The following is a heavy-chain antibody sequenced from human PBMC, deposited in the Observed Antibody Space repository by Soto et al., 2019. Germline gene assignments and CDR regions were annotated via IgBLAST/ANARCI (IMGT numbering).Heavy chain of an antibody. D-gene: IGHD3-16*02. J-gene: IGHJ5*02. CDR2: IYHSGST. CDR1: GGSISSGGYS. V-gene: IGHV4-30-2*01. CDR3: VSGPSRSGFDP. Sequence: QLQLQESGSGLVKPSQTLSLTCAVSGGSISSGGYSWSWIRQPPGKGLECIGSIYHSGSTYYNPSRKSRVTVSVDRSKHQSSPKLSSVTFAVTAVYCCVSGPSRSGFDPWWQATLVTVSS.